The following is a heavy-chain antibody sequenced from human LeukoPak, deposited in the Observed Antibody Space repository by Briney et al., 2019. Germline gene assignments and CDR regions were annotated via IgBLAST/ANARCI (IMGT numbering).Heavy chain of an antibody. V-gene: IGHV4-61*08. CDR3: ARGIVITFGGVIVKYYGMDV. Sequence: PSETLSLTCTVSGGSISRGGYYWNWIRQPPGRGREGIGYIYHSGSTNYNPSLKSRVTISVDTPKNQFYLKLSSVTAADTAVYYCARGIVITFGGVIVKYYGMDVWGQGTTVTVSS. CDR1: GGSISRGGYY. CDR2: IYHSGST. J-gene: IGHJ6*02. D-gene: IGHD3-16*02.